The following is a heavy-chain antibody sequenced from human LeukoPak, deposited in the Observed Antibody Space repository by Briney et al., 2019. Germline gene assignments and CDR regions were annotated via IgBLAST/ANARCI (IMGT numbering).Heavy chain of an antibody. J-gene: IGHJ4*02. CDR1: GGTFSSYA. CDR2: IIPIFGIA. D-gene: IGHD6-6*01. Sequence: ASVKVSCKASGGTFSSYAISWVRQAPGQGLEWMGRIIPIFGIANYAQEFQGRVTITADKSTSTAYMELSSLRSEDTAVYYCARDTSLYSSSSSHYFDYWGQGTLVTVSS. CDR3: ARDTSLYSSSSSHYFDY. V-gene: IGHV1-69*04.